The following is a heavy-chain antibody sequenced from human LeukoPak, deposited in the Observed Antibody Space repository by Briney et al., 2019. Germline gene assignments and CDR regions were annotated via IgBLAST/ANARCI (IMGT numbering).Heavy chain of an antibody. CDR1: GFTFSSYG. CDR2: ISYDGSNK. J-gene: IGHJ5*02. D-gene: IGHD5-18*01. CDR3: ATDGHGYGCSWFDP. Sequence: GGSLRLSCAASGFTFSSYGMHWVRQAPGKGLEWVAVISYDGSNKYYADSVKGRFTISRDNSKNTLYLQMNSLRAEDTAVYYCATDGHGYGCSWFDPWGQGTLVTVSS. V-gene: IGHV3-30*03.